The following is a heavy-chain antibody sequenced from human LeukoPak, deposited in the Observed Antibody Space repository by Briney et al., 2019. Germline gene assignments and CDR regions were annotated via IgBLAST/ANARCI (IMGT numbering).Heavy chain of an antibody. V-gene: IGHV4-38-2*02. J-gene: IGHJ4*02. D-gene: IGHD5-12*01. CDR3: ARDGYSGPDAL. CDR2: IYHSGST. CDR1: GYSINSVYY. Sequence: SETLSLTCTVSGYSINSVYYWGWIRQPPGKGLEWIGSIYHSGSTYQNPSLKSRVIISVDTSKNQFSLKLSSVTAADTAVYYCARDGYSGPDALWGQGTLVTVSS.